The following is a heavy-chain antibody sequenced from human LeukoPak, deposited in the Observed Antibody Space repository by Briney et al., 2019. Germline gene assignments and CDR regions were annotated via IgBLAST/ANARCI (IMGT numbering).Heavy chain of an antibody. CDR2: ISGSGGST. Sequence: GGSLRLSCAASGFTFSSYAMSWVRQAPGKGLEWVSAISGSGGSTYYADSVKGRFTISRDNSKNTLYLQMNSLRAEDTAVYYCAKSDQAPFWSGYYYYYYGMDVWGQGTTVTVSS. J-gene: IGHJ6*02. CDR3: AKSDQAPFWSGYYYYYYGMDV. CDR1: GFTFSSYA. D-gene: IGHD3-3*01. V-gene: IGHV3-23*01.